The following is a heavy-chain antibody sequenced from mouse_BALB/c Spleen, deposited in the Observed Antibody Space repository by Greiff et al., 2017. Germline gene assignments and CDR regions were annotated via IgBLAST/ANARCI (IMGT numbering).Heavy chain of an antibody. CDR1: GFTFSSYA. D-gene: IGHD1-2*01. V-gene: IGHV5-6-5*01. Sequence: EVQGVESGGGLVKPGGSLKLSCAASGFTFSSYAMSWVRQTPEKRLEWVASISSGGSTYYPDSVKGRFTISRDNARNILYLQMSSLRSEDTAMYYCARGSYYGYYYAMDYWGQGTSVTVSS. J-gene: IGHJ4*01. CDR2: ISSGGST. CDR3: ARGSYYGYYYAMDY.